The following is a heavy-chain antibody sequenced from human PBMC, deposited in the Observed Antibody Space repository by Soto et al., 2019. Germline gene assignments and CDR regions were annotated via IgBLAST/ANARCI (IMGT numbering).Heavy chain of an antibody. Sequence: PGGSLRLSCAASGFTFSSYGMHWVRQAPGKGLEWVAVISYDGSNKYYADSVKGRFTISRDNSKNTPYLQMNSLRAEDTAVYYCAKDNYYGSGNQDIWGQGTMVTVSS. CDR2: ISYDGSNK. J-gene: IGHJ3*02. CDR3: AKDNYYGSGNQDI. D-gene: IGHD3-10*01. CDR1: GFTFSSYG. V-gene: IGHV3-30*18.